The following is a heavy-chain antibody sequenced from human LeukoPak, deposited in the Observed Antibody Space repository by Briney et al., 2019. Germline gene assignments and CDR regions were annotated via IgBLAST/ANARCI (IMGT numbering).Heavy chain of an antibody. CDR2: ISYDGNNK. Sequence: GGSLRLSCAASGFTFSIYWVHWVRQAPGKGLEWVAVISYDGNNKYYADSVKGRFTISRDNSKNTLYLQMNSLRAEDTAVYYCARDLVGGWDDSSGYYYGYFDYWGQGTLVTVSS. D-gene: IGHD3-22*01. CDR1: GFTFSIYW. J-gene: IGHJ4*02. V-gene: IGHV3-30-3*01. CDR3: ARDLVGGWDDSSGYYYGYFDY.